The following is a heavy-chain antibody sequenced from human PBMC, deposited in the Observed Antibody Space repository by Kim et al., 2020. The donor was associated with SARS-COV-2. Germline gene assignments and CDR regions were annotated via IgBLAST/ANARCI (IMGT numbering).Heavy chain of an antibody. J-gene: IGHJ4*02. V-gene: IGHV3-30-3*01. CDR2: ISYDGSNK. Sequence: GGSLRLSCAASGFTFSSYAMHWVRQAPGKGLEWVAVISYDGSNKYYADSVKGRFTISRDNSKNTLYLQMNSLRAEDTAVYYCARVKPMRGCSSTSCYTGFDYWGQGTLVTVSS. CDR3: ARVKPMRGCSSTSCYTGFDY. CDR1: GFTFSSYA. D-gene: IGHD2-2*02.